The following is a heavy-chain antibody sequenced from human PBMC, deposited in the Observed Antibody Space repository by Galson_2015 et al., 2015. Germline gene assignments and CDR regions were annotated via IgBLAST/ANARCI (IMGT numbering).Heavy chain of an antibody. CDR1: GFTFSNFA. V-gene: IGHV3-23*01. Sequence: SLRLSCAPSGFTFSNFAMSWVRQAPGKGPEWVSIITSNAGSTSYADSVKGRFTISRDNSKNTLYLQMSSLRAGDTAVYYCAKDPRVHSGGFPYYFDYWGQGTLVTVSS. J-gene: IGHJ4*02. CDR2: ITSNAGST. CDR3: AKDPRVHSGGFPYYFDY. D-gene: IGHD1-26*01.